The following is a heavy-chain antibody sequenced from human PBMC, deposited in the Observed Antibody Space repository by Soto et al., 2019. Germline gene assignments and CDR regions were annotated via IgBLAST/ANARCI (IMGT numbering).Heavy chain of an antibody. CDR2: ISSSGSTI. D-gene: IGHD3-10*01. Sequence: PGGSLRLSCAASGFTFSSYEMNWVRQAPGKGLEWVSYISSSGSTIYYADSVKGRFTISRDNAKNSLYLQMNSLRAEDTAVYYCARDSRGGLLRPYYYYGMDVWGQGTTVTVSS. CDR3: ARDSRGGLLRPYYYYGMDV. V-gene: IGHV3-48*03. J-gene: IGHJ6*02. CDR1: GFTFSSYE.